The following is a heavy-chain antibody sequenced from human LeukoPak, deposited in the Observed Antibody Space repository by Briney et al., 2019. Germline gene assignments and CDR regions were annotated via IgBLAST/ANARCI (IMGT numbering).Heavy chain of an antibody. D-gene: IGHD6-13*01. Sequence: ASVKVSCKASGYTFTSYGISWVRQAPGQGREWMGWISAYNGNTNYAQKLQGRVTMTTDTSTSTAYMELRSLRADDTAVYYCAREGIAAAGIGYYYMDVWGKGTTVTVSS. J-gene: IGHJ6*03. CDR1: GYTFTSYG. V-gene: IGHV1-18*01. CDR2: ISAYNGNT. CDR3: AREGIAAAGIGYYYMDV.